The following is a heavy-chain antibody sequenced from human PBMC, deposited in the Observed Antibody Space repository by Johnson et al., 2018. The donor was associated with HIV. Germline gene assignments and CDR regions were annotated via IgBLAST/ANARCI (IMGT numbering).Heavy chain of an antibody. CDR2: IYSGGDT. CDR3: TRVSSTSWALGI. CDR1: GFIVRSNY. V-gene: IGHV3-66*01. J-gene: IGHJ3*02. D-gene: IGHD2-15*01. Sequence: VQLVESGGGLVQPGGSLRLSCAASGFIVRSNYMNWVRQAPGKGLEWVSVIYSGGDTYYSDSVMGRFTISRDTSKNTLYLQMNSLRGDDTAVYYCTRVSSTSWALGIWGQGTLVTVSS.